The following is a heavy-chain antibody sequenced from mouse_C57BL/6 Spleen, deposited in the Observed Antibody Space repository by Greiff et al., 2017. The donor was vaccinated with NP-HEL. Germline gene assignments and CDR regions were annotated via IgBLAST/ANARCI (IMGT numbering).Heavy chain of an antibody. CDR2: IYPGDGDT. J-gene: IGHJ2*01. CDR1: GYAFSSYW. D-gene: IGHD1-1*01. V-gene: IGHV1-80*01. CDR3: ARRLGYGTFDY. Sequence: QVQLKQSGAELVKPGASVKISCKASGYAFSSYWMNWVKQRPGKGLEWIGQIYPGDGDTNYNGKFKGKATLTADKSSSTAYMQLSSLTSEDSAVYFCARRLGYGTFDYWGQGTTLTVSS.